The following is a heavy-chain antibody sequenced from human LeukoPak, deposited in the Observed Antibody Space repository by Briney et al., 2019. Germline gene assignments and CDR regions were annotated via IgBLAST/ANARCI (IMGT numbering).Heavy chain of an antibody. J-gene: IGHJ6*02. V-gene: IGHV4-39*07. CDR1: GASISSSSYY. D-gene: IGHD5-12*01. CDR3: ARLLSGVHGMDV. CDR2: IYDSGST. Sequence: PSETLSLTCTVSGASISSSSYYWGWIRQPPGKGLEWIGSIYDSGSTYYNPSLKSRVTISVDTSKNQFSLKLSSVTAADTAVYYCARLLSGVHGMDVWGQGTTVTVSS.